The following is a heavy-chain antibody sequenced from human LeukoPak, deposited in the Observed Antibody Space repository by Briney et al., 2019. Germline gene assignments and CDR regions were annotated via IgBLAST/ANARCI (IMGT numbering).Heavy chain of an antibody. CDR3: ARQTYYYDSSGPDAFDI. V-gene: IGHV4-39*01. J-gene: IGHJ3*02. D-gene: IGHD3-22*01. Sequence: PSETLSLTCTVSGGSISSSSYYWGWIRQPPGKGLEWIGSIYYSGSTYYNPSLKSRVTIYVDTSKNQFSRKLSSVTAADTAVYYCARQTYYYDSSGPDAFDIWGQGTMVTVSS. CDR1: GGSISSSSYY. CDR2: IYYSGST.